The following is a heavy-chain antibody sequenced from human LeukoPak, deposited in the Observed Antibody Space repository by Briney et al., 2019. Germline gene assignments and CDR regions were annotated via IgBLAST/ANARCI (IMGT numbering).Heavy chain of an antibody. D-gene: IGHD3-10*01. J-gene: IGHJ6*03. Sequence: GGSLRLSCAASGFTFSSYAMSWVRQAPGKGLEWVGRTRNKANSYTTEYAASVKGRFTISRDDSKNSLYLQMNSLKTEDTAVYYCARDLGPYYYMDVWGKGTTVTVSS. CDR2: TRNKANSYTT. CDR3: ARDLGPYYYMDV. V-gene: IGHV3-72*01. CDR1: GFTFSSYA.